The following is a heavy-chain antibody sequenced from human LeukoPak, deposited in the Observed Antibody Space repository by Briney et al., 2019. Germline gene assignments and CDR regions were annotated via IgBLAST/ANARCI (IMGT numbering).Heavy chain of an antibody. CDR1: GYTFTSYA. CDR2: ISAYNGNT. Sequence: ASVKVSCKASGYTFTSYAMNWVRQAPGQGLEWMGWISAYNGNTNYAQKLQGRVTMTTDTSTSTAYMELSSLRSEDTAVYYCARDGYDFWSGYSWAYYYMDVWGKGTTVTVSS. V-gene: IGHV1-18*01. D-gene: IGHD3-3*01. J-gene: IGHJ6*03. CDR3: ARDGYDFWSGYSWAYYYMDV.